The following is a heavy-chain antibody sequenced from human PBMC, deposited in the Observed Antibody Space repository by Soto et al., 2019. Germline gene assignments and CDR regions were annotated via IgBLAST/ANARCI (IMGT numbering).Heavy chain of an antibody. CDR1: GYTFTGYY. Sequence: QVQLVQSGAEVKKPGASVKVSCKASGYTFTGYYMHWVRQAPGQGLEWMGWINPNSGGTNYAQKFHGWVTMTRDTSISTAYMELSRLRSDETAVYYCVFIDYGDYYFAYWGQGTLVTVSS. J-gene: IGHJ4*02. V-gene: IGHV1-2*04. CDR3: VFIDYGDYYFAY. D-gene: IGHD4-17*01. CDR2: INPNSGGT.